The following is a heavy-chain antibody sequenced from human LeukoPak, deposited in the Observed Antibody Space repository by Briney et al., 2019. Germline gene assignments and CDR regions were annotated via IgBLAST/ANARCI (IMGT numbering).Heavy chain of an antibody. Sequence: PSETLSLTCTVSGGSISSYYWSWIRQPPGKGLEWIGYIYYSGSTNYNPSLKSRVTISVDTSKNQFSLKLSSVTAADTAVYYCARQDYDPPYYYYMDVWGKGTTVTVSS. CDR3: ARQDYDPPYYYYMDV. D-gene: IGHD3-3*01. CDR2: IYYSGST. CDR1: GGSISSYY. J-gene: IGHJ6*03. V-gene: IGHV4-59*08.